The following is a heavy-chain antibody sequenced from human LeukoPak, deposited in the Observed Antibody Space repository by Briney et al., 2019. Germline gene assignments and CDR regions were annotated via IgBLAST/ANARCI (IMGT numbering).Heavy chain of an antibody. J-gene: IGHJ4*02. Sequence: GGSLILSCGDSAFTFGKYAMNWDRQAPGLGPKESAGYNESGSMTHYADSVKGWFTISRDNSKTTVFLQMNSLRAEDTAVYYCAVSVRFERVWHYFNNWGQGTQVTVSS. V-gene: IGHV3-23*01. D-gene: IGHD3-9*01. CDR1: AFTFGKYA. CDR3: AVSVRFERVWHYFNN. CDR2: YNESGSMT.